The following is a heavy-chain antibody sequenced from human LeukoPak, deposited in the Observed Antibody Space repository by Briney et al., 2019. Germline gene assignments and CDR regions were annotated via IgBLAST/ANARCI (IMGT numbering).Heavy chain of an antibody. Sequence: SETLSLTCAVYGGSFSGYYWSWIRQPLGKGLEWIGEINHSGSTNYNPSLKSRVTISVDTSKNQFSLKLSSVTAADTAVYYCARVDCSSTSCRNWFDPWGQGTLVTVSS. CDR2: INHSGST. V-gene: IGHV4-34*01. J-gene: IGHJ5*02. D-gene: IGHD2-2*01. CDR1: GGSFSGYY. CDR3: ARVDCSSTSCRNWFDP.